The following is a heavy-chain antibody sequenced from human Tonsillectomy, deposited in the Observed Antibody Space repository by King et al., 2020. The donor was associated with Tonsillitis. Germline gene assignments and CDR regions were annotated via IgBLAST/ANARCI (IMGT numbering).Heavy chain of an antibody. J-gene: IGHJ4*02. V-gene: IGHV3-30*18. CDR3: AKDPYGYCSSTSCYYFDY. Sequence: VQLVESGGGVVQPGRSLRLSCAASGFTFSSYGMHWVRQAPGKGLEWVAVISYDGSNKYYADSVKGRFTISRDNSKNTLYLQMNSLRAEDTAVYYCAKDPYGYCSSTSCYYFDYWGQGTLVTVSS. CDR1: GFTFSSYG. CDR2: ISYDGSNK. D-gene: IGHD2-2*01.